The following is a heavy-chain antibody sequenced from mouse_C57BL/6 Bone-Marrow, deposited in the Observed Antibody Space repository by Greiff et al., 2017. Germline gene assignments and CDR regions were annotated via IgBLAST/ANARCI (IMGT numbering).Heavy chain of an antibody. J-gene: IGHJ1*03. D-gene: IGHD1-1*01. Sequence: VQLQQSGAELAKPGASVKLSCKASGYTFTSYWMHWVKQRPGQGLEWIGYINPSSGYTKYNQKFKANATLTAYKSSNTAYMQLSKLTYEDSAVYSCASSNDSSHLYLAVWGTETTVTVSS. CDR1: GYTFTSYW. CDR3: ASSNDSSHLYLAV. V-gene: IGHV1-7*01. CDR2: INPSSGYT.